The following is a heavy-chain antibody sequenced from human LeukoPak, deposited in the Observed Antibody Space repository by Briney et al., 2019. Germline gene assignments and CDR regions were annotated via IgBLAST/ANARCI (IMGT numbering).Heavy chain of an antibody. CDR1: GFTFSSYG. V-gene: IGHV3-33*06. J-gene: IGHJ4*02. Sequence: PGRSLRLSCAASGFTFSSYGMHWVRQAPGKGLEWVAVIWYDGNNKYYAESVKGRFTISRDISKNTLYLQMNSLRAEDMAVYYCAKGRLPLGELSLFDYWGQGTLVTVSS. D-gene: IGHD3-16*02. CDR2: IWYDGNNK. CDR3: AKGRLPLGELSLFDY.